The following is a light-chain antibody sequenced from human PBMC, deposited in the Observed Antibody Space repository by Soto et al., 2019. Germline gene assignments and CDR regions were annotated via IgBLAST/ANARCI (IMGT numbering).Light chain of an antibody. CDR2: GTS. CDR1: QSVSRY. CDR3: QQYHSSPRT. V-gene: IGKV3-20*01. Sequence: EVVLTQSPATLSLSPGERATLSCRASQSVSRYLAWYQQKPGQAPRLLIYGTSSRATGIPDRFSGSGSGTDFTLTISRLEPEDFAVYYCQQYHSSPRTFGQGTKVDIK. J-gene: IGKJ1*01.